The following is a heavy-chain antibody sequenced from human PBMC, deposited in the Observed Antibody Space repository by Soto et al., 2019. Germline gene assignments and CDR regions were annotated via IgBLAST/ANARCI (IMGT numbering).Heavy chain of an antibody. CDR1: GFTFSSYS. V-gene: IGHV3-21*01. J-gene: IGHJ3*02. CDR2: ISSSSSYI. Sequence: EVQLVESGGGLVKPGGSLRLSCAASGFTFSSYSMNWVRQAPGKGLEWVSSISSSSSYIYYADSVKGRFTISRDNAKNSLYLQMNSLRAEDTAVYYCAKDPDLMAFDIWGQGTMVTVSS. CDR3: AKDPDLMAFDI.